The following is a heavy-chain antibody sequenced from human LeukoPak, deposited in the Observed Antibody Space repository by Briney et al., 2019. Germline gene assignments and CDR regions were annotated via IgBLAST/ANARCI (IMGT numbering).Heavy chain of an antibody. J-gene: IGHJ6*02. CDR3: ARDLLPIVVVPAAHPYYYYGMDV. CDR2: IIPIFGTA. Sequence: ASVKVSCKASGGTFSSYAINWVRQAPGQGLEWMGGIIPIFGTANYAQKFQGRVTITADKSTSTAYMELSSLRSEDTAVYYCARDLLPIVVVPAAHPYYYYGMDVWGQGTTVTVSS. V-gene: IGHV1-69*06. CDR1: GGTFSSYA. D-gene: IGHD2-2*01.